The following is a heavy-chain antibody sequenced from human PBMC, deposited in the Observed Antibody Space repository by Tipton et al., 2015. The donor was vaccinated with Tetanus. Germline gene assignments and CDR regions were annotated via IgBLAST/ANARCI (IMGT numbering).Heavy chain of an antibody. D-gene: IGHD1-1*01. CDR2: IYSYNGNT. CDR3: AQTADNWFDP. CDR1: GGSFSGYY. Sequence: TLSLTCAVNGGSFSGYYWSWIRQPPGKGLEWVGSIYSYNGNTFQNPSLKSRVTMSLDTTKNQLFLKVRSVTAADTAVYFCAQTADNWFDPWGQGTLVTVSS. J-gene: IGHJ5*02. V-gene: IGHV4-34*01.